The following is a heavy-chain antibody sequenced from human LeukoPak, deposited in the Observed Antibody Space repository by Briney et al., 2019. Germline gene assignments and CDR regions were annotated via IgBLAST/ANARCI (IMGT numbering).Heavy chain of an antibody. CDR3: AKDYGDYAYYFHY. J-gene: IGHJ4*02. CDR2: ISGSGYST. CDR1: GFTFSNYA. V-gene: IGHV3-23*01. D-gene: IGHD4-17*01. Sequence: GGSLRLSCAASGFTFSNYAMNWVRQAPGKGLEWVSVISGSGYSTYYADSVKGPFTISRDNSKNTLYLQTNSLRAEDTAVYYCAKDYGDYAYYFHYWGQGTLVTVSS.